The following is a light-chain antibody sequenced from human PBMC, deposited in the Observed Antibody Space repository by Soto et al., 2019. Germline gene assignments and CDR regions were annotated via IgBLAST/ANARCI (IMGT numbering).Light chain of an antibody. CDR1: RSISNY. J-gene: IGKJ1*01. CDR3: QQSYSVPR. V-gene: IGKV1-39*01. CDR2: AAS. Sequence: DIQMTQSPSSLSASVGDRVTITCRASRSISNYLNWYQQKSGKAPRLPIYAASSLQPGVPSRFSGTGTGTAFTLTITSLQPEDSATYYCQQSYSVPRFGQGTRVDLK.